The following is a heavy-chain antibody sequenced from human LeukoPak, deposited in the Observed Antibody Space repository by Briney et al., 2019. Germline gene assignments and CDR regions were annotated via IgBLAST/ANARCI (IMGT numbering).Heavy chain of an antibody. Sequence: ASVKVSCKASGGTFSSYAISWVRQAPGQGLEWMGWISAYNGNKNYAQKLQGRVTMTTDTSTSTAYMELRSLRSDDTAVYYCARDSPVTTLNWFDPWGQGTLVTVSS. J-gene: IGHJ5*02. CDR1: GGTFSSYA. D-gene: IGHD4-17*01. V-gene: IGHV1-18*01. CDR3: ARDSPVTTLNWFDP. CDR2: ISAYNGNK.